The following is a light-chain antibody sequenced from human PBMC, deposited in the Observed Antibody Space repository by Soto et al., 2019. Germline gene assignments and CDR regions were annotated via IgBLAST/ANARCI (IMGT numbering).Light chain of an antibody. J-gene: IGKJ1*01. V-gene: IGKV1-5*03. Sequence: DIQMTQSPSTLSGSVGDRVTITCRASQTISSWLAWYQQKPGKAPKLLIYKASTLKSGVPSRFSGSGSGTEFTLTISSLQPDDFATYYCQQYRSYSGTFGQGTKVDNK. CDR1: QTISSW. CDR3: QQYRSYSGT. CDR2: KAS.